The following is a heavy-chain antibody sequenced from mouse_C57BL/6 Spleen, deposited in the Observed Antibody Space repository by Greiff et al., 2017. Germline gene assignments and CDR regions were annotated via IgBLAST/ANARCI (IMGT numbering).Heavy chain of an antibody. V-gene: IGHV1-74*01. CDR2: IHPSDSDT. CDR1: GYTFTSYW. CDR3: AVLITTVVATGNAMDY. Sequence: QVQLQQPGAELVKPGASVKVSCKASGYTFTSYWMHWVKQRPGQGLEWIGRIHPSDSDTNYNQKFKGKDTLTVDKSSSTAYMQLSSLTSEDSAVYYCAVLITTVVATGNAMDYWGQGTSVTVSS. J-gene: IGHJ4*01. D-gene: IGHD1-1*01.